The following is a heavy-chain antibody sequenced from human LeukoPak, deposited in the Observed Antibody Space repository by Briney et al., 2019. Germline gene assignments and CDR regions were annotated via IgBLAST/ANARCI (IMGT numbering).Heavy chain of an antibody. V-gene: IGHV3-20*04. D-gene: IGHD5-24*01. Sequence: PGGSLRLSCAASGFTFDDYGMSWVRQAPGKGLEWVSGINWNGGSTGYADSVKGRFTISRDNAKNSLYLQMNSLRAEDTAVYYCARARRDGYNTPPDYWGQGTLVTVSS. J-gene: IGHJ4*02. CDR2: INWNGGST. CDR1: GFTFDDYG. CDR3: ARARRDGYNTPPDY.